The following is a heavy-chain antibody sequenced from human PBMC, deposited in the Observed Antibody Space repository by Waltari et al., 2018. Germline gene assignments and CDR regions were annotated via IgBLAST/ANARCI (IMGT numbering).Heavy chain of an antibody. CDR2: TYYRSTWDN. Sequence: QVQLQQSGPGLVKPSQTLSLTCVIFGDSVSSNSSAWNCIRQSPSRGLAWLGRTYYRSTWDNDYAVSVKSRITINPDTSKNQFSLQLNSVTPEDTAVYYCARFRSKDAFDVWGQGTMVTVSS. CDR3: ARFRSKDAFDV. V-gene: IGHV6-1*01. J-gene: IGHJ3*01. CDR1: GDSVSSNSSA.